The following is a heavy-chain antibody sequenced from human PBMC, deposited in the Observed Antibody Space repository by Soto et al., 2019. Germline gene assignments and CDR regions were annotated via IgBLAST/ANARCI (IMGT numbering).Heavy chain of an antibody. Sequence: GGSLRLSCAASGFSLSNNGMHWVRQAPGKGLEWVAVISYDVNNKYYADSVKGRFTISRDNSKNTVYLEMNNLRAEDTAMYYCAKGGSGNYLTYYYYYGMDVWGQGTRVTVSS. V-gene: IGHV3-30*18. CDR2: ISYDVNNK. CDR3: AKGGSGNYLTYYYYYGMDV. J-gene: IGHJ6*02. D-gene: IGHD3-22*01. CDR1: GFSLSNNG.